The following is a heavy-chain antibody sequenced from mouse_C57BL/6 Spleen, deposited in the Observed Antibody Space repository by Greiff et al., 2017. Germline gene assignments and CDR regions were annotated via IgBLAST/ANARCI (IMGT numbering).Heavy chain of an antibody. D-gene: IGHD1-1*01. Sequence: VQLQQPGAELVKPGASVRLSCKASGYTFTSYWMNWVKQRHGQGLEWFGDIYTGSGSTNYNEKFKSKATLTVDTSSSTVYIQLSSLTSEDSAVYYCARDYGSSYDYWGQGTTRTVSS. J-gene: IGHJ2*01. CDR2: IYTGSGST. V-gene: IGHV1-55*01. CDR3: ARDYGSSYDY. CDR1: GYTFTSYW.